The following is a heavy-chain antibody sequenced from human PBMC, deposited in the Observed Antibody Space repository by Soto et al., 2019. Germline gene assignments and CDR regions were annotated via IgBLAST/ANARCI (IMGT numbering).Heavy chain of an antibody. CDR2: IYYSGST. D-gene: IGHD3-3*01. CDR3: ARAHYEGAV. CDR1: GGSISSFCYY. Sequence: PSETLSLTCTVSGGSISSFCYYWSWIRQHPGKGLEWIGYIYYSGSTYYNPSLKSRVTISVDTSKNQFSLKLSSVTAADTAVYYCARAHYEGAVWGQGTLVTVSS. V-gene: IGHV4-31*03. J-gene: IGHJ4*02.